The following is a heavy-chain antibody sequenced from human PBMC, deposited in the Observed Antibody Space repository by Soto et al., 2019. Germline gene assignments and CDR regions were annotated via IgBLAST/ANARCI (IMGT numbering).Heavy chain of an antibody. Sequence: PSDTLSLTCTVSGGSISSGGYYGSWIRQHPGKGLEWIGYIYHSGSTCYNPYLKSRVNISVDTSKNQFYLELSSVTAADTAVYYCARVKAGTTFGYYYYGMDVWGQGNTVT. CDR3: ARVKAGTTFGYYYYGMDV. J-gene: IGHJ6*02. D-gene: IGHD1-7*01. CDR1: GGSISSGGYY. CDR2: IYHSGST. V-gene: IGHV4-31*03.